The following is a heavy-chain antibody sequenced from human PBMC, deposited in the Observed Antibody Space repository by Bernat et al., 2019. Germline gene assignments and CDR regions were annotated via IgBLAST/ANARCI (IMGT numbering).Heavy chain of an antibody. Sequence: VQLVESGGGLVQPGGSLRLSCAASGFTFSSYGMHWVRQAPGKGLEWVAVISYDGSNKYYADSVKGRFTISRDNSKNTLYLQMNSLRAEDTAVYYCAKEKTIAVAGALDYWGQGTLVTVSS. CDR2: ISYDGSNK. J-gene: IGHJ4*02. D-gene: IGHD6-19*01. V-gene: IGHV3-30*18. CDR1: GFTFSSYG. CDR3: AKEKTIAVAGALDY.